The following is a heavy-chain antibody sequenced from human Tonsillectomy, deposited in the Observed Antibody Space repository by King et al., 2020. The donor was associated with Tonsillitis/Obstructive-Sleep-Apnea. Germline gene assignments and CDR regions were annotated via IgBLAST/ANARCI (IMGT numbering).Heavy chain of an antibody. V-gene: IGHV3-7*02. Sequence: DVQLVESGGGLVQPGGSLRLSCAASGFIFSSYWISLVRQAPGKGLEWVANIKQDGSEKYFVDSVKGRFTISRDNAKNSLYLQMNSLRAEDTALYYCASQPLPYYYYHYMDVWGKGTTVTVSS. J-gene: IGHJ6*03. CDR2: IKQDGSEK. CDR3: ASQPLPYYYYHYMDV. CDR1: GFIFSSYW.